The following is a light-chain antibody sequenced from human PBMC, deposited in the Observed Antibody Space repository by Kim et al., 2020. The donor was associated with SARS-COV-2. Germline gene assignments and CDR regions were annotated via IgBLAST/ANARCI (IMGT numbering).Light chain of an antibody. CDR1: SLRTEY. CDR3: QSRDTSGKHLV. CDR2: GKS. J-gene: IGLJ2*01. V-gene: IGLV3-19*01. Sequence: ALGQTDRNKCQGESLRTEYATWYQPKPGQAPVLVLCGKSNRPSGNPDRISGSYSGNTASLTITGARAEDEADYYCQSRDTSGKHLVFGGGTKVTVL.